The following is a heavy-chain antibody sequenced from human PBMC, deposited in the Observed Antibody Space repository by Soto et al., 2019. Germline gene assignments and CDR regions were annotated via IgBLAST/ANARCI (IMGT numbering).Heavy chain of an antibody. CDR3: ARDSGRFVEWLLYDYSAN. CDR1: GYTFRSYA. V-gene: IGHV1-3*01. J-gene: IGHJ4*02. Sequence: GASVKVSCKSSGYTFRSYAIHWVRQAPGQRLEWMGWINARTGNTTYSQKFQDRVTITRDPSTSTAYMELSSLRSEDTALYYCARDSGRFVEWLLYDYSANWGQGTLVTVSS. D-gene: IGHD3-3*01. CDR2: INARTGNT.